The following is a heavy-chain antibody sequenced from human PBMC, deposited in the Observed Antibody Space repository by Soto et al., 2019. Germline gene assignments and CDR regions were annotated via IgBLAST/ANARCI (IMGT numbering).Heavy chain of an antibody. Sequence: SETLSLTCTVSGGSISSSSYYWGWLRQPPGKGLEWIGSIYYSGSTYYNLSLKGRVTIYVATSQNQFSLKLRSVTAADTAVYYCARHASPSRQRFGELWAYYYYNYGMDAWGQGTPVTVSS. CDR3: ARHASPSRQRFGELWAYYYYNYGMDA. CDR2: IYYSGST. J-gene: IGHJ6*02. V-gene: IGHV4-39*01. D-gene: IGHD3-10*01. CDR1: GGSISSSSYY.